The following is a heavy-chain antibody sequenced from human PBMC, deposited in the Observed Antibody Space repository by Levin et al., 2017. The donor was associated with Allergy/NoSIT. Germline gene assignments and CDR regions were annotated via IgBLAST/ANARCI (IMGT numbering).Heavy chain of an antibody. CDR2: ISSSGSNI. V-gene: IGHV3-48*03. D-gene: IGHD3-3*01. Sequence: QAGGSLRLSCAASGFTFSSYEMNWVRQAPGKGLEWVSYISSSGSNIYYADSVKGRFTISRANAKNSLYLQMNSLRAEDTAVDYCARQLGNFWSGYNYFDYWGQGTLVTVSS. J-gene: IGHJ4*02. CDR1: GFTFSSYE. CDR3: ARQLGNFWSGYNYFDY.